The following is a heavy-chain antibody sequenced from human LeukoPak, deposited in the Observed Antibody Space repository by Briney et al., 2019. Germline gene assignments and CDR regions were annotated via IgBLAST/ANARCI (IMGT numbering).Heavy chain of an antibody. Sequence: PSETLSLTCAVYGGSFSGYYWSWIRQPPGKGLEWIGEINHSGSTNYNPSLKSRVTISVDTSKNQFSLKLSSVTAADTAVYYCARVGGYCSSTSCYRVGRNWFDPWGQGTLVTVSS. CDR2: INHSGST. V-gene: IGHV4-34*01. D-gene: IGHD2-2*01. CDR1: GGSFSGYY. CDR3: ARVGGYCSSTSCYRVGRNWFDP. J-gene: IGHJ5*02.